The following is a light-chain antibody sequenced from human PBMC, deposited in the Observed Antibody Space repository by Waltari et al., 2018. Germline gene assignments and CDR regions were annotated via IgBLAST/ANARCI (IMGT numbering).Light chain of an antibody. CDR3: QQRSNWPPVT. V-gene: IGKV3-11*01. CDR1: QRVSSS. J-gene: IGKJ5*01. Sequence: EIVLTQSPATLSSSRGDNATLPCRSSQRVSSSLAWYQHKPGQAPSLLIYEPSNRATGIPARFSGSGSGTDFTLTISSLEPEDFAVYYCQQRSNWPPVTFGQGTRLEIK. CDR2: EPS.